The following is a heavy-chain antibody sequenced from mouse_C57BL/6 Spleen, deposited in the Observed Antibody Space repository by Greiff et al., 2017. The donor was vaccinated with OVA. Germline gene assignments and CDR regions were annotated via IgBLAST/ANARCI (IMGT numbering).Heavy chain of an antibody. CDR3: ARLGGSRYWYFDV. CDR2: INPNNGGT. D-gene: IGHD1-1*01. J-gene: IGHJ1*03. Sequence: EVQLQQSGPELVKPGASVKISCKASGYTFTDYYMNWVKQSHGKSLEWIGDINPNNGGTSYNQKFKGKATLTVDKSSSTAYMELRSLTSEDSAVYYCARLGGSRYWYFDVWGTGTTVTVSS. V-gene: IGHV1-26*01. CDR1: GYTFTDYY.